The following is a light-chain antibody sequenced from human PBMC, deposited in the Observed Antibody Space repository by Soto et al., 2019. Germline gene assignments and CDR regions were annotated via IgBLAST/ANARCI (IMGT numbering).Light chain of an antibody. CDR3: QQSYSTLII. CDR2: AAS. J-gene: IGKJ5*01. CDR1: QSISSY. V-gene: IGKV1-39*01. Sequence: DIQMTQSPSSLSASVGDRVTITCRASQSISSYLNWYQQKPGKAPKLLIYAASSLQSGVPSWFSGSGRGTDFTITISSLQPEDFATYYCQQSYSTLIIFGQGTRLEIK.